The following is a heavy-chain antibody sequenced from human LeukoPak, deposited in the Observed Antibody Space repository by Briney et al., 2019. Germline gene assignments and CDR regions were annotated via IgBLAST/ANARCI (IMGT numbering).Heavy chain of an antibody. J-gene: IGHJ4*02. V-gene: IGHV3-11*01. CDR3: ASTRMFDH. Sequence: LGGSLRLSCGASGFTFSDYYMSWIRQAPGKGLEWVSYISSNGSIINYADSVKGRFTISRDNAKNSLYLQMNSLRVEDTAVYYCASTRMFDHWGQGTLVTVSS. D-gene: IGHD2-2*01. CDR2: ISSNGSII. CDR1: GFTFSDYY.